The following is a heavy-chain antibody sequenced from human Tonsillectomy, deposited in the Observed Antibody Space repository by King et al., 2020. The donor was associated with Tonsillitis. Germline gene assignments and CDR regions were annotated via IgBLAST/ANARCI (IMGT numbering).Heavy chain of an antibody. D-gene: IGHD3-3*01. CDR2: INPSGGST. V-gene: IGHV1-46*03. CDR1: GYTVTTYY. J-gene: IGHJ5*02. CDR3: ARDRTISENWFDP. Sequence: QLVQSGAEVKKPGASVKVSCKASGYTVTTYYMHWVRQAPGQGLEWMGVINPSGGSTSYAEKFQGRVTMTRDTSTSTVYMELSSLRSEDTAVYYCARDRTISENWFDPWGQGTLVTVSS.